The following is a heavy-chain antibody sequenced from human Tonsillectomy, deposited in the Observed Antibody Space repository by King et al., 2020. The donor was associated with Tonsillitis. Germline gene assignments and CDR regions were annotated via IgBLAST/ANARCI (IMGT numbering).Heavy chain of an antibody. D-gene: IGHD3-22*01. V-gene: IGHV3-33*01. J-gene: IGHJ4*02. Sequence: VQLVESGGGVVQPGRSLRLSCAASGFTFSSFGMHWVRQAPGKGLEWVAFIWYDGNNRYYADSVKGRFTISRDNSENTLFLQMSSRRAEDKAVYHCARDNFYDSGTYYVDYWGQGTLVTVSS. CDR2: IWYDGNNR. CDR3: ARDNFYDSGTYYVDY. CDR1: GFTFSSFG.